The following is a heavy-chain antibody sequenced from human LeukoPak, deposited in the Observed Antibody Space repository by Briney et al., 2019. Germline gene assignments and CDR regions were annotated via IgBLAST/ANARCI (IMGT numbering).Heavy chain of an antibody. D-gene: IGHD2-15*01. CDR2: IYWDDDK. CDR1: GFSLSTSEVG. CDR3: AHRLRYCRGGSCYFSWFDP. Sequence: SGPTLVNPTQTLTLTCTFSGFSLSTSEVGVGWIRQPPGKALEWLALIYWDDDKRYSPSLKSRLTLTKDTSKNQVVLTMTNMDPVDTATYYCAHRLRYCRGGSCYFSWFDPWGQGTLVTVSS. V-gene: IGHV2-5*02. J-gene: IGHJ5*02.